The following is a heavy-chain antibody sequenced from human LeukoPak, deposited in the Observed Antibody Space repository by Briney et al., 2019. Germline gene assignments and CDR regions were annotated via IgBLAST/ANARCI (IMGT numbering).Heavy chain of an antibody. CDR1: GYTFTGYY. CDR2: INPNSGGT. J-gene: IGHJ4*02. Sequence: ASVKVSCKTSGYTFTGYYIHWVRQAPGQGLEWMGWINPNSGGTNYAQKFQGRVTMTRDTSISTAYMELSGLRSDDTAVYYCARDCPGMITGVEKYFFDYWGQGTLVTVSS. D-gene: IGHD7-27*01. CDR3: ARDCPGMITGVEKYFFDY. V-gene: IGHV1-2*02.